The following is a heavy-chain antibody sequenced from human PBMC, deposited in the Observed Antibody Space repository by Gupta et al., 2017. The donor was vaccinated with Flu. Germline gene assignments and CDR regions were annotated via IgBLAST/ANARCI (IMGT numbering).Heavy chain of an antibody. Sequence: EVQLVESGGGFVQPGGSLSLSWAASGFTFSSDGMSWVRQAPGRGLEWVYFISRMAGTYYGDPVRGRFTSARDNAKNSLYMKMSGLRDEDTAVEDCARGHWANWGQGTLVTVSS. CDR1: GFTFSSDG. J-gene: IGHJ4*02. D-gene: IGHD3-16*01. CDR3: ARGHWAN. V-gene: IGHV3-48*03. CDR2: ISRMAGT.